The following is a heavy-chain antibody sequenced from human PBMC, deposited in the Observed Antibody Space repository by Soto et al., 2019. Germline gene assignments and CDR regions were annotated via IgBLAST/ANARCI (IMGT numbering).Heavy chain of an antibody. CDR2: ISSSGSTI. CDR3: AREYGESFYYYYGMDV. CDR1: GFTFSSYE. Sequence: PGGSLRLSCAASGFTFSSYEMNGVRQAPGKGLEWVSYISSSGSTIYYADSVKGRFTISRDNAKNSLYPQMNSLRAEDTAVYYCAREYGESFYYYYGMDVWGQGTTVTVSS. D-gene: IGHD4-17*01. V-gene: IGHV3-48*03. J-gene: IGHJ6*02.